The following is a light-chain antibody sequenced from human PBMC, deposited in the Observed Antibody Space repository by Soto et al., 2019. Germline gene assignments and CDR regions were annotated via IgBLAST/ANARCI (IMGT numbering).Light chain of an antibody. J-gene: IGKJ5*01. CDR2: DAS. V-gene: IGKV1-33*01. CDR3: QQYDNLPPEIT. CDR1: QDISNY. Sequence: DIQMTQSPSSLSASVGDRVTITCQASQDISNYLNWYQQKPGKAPKLLIYDASNLETGVPSRFSGSGSGTYFTFTISSLQHEDIATYYFQQYDNLPPEITFGQGTRLEIK.